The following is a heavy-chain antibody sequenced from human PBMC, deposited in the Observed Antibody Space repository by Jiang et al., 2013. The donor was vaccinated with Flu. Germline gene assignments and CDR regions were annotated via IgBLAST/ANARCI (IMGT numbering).Heavy chain of an antibody. J-gene: IGHJ6*02. CDR3: ARVYRGPGVVVAANGYYYGMDV. CDR1: GGSISSYY. D-gene: IGHD2-15*01. Sequence: LLKPSETLSLTCTVSGGSISSYYWSWIRQPPGKGLEWIGYIYYSGSTNYNPSLKSRVTISVDTSKNQFSLKLSSVTAADTAVYYCARVYRGPGVVVAANGYYYGMDVWGQGTTVTVSS. CDR2: IYYSGST. V-gene: IGHV4-59*01.